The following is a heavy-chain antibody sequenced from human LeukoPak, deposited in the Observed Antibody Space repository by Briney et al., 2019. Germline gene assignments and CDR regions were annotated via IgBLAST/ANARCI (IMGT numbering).Heavy chain of an antibody. CDR2: IDPNSGGT. Sequence: ASVKVSCKASGYTFTVYYMHWVRQAPGQGLEWMGWIDPNSGGTNYAQKSQGRVTMTRDTSISTAYMELSRLRSDDTAVYYCARDFTYGNYYDSSGYVAWFDPWGQGTLVTVSS. J-gene: IGHJ5*02. CDR3: ARDFTYGNYYDSSGYVAWFDP. CDR1: GYTFTVYY. V-gene: IGHV1-2*02. D-gene: IGHD3-22*01.